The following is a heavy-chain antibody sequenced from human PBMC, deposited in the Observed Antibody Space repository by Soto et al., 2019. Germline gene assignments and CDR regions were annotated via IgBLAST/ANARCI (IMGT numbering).Heavy chain of an antibody. CDR2: IYWDDDK. CDR3: AHSLEPKMIVTSFDP. J-gene: IGHJ5*02. Sequence: SGPSLVNPTQTLTLTCTFSGFSLSTSGVGVGWIRQPPGKALEWLALIYWDDDKRYSPSLKSRLTITKDTSKNQVVLTMTNMDPVDTATYXCAHSLEPKMIVTSFDPWGQGTLVTVSS. CDR1: GFSLSTSGVG. D-gene: IGHD3-22*01. V-gene: IGHV2-5*02.